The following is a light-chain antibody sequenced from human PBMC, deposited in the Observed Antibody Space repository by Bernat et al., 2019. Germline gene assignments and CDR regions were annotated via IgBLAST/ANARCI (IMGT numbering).Light chain of an antibody. V-gene: IGLV2-14*03. CDR3: SSVSTTSTPVV. J-gene: IGLJ3*02. Sequence: QSALTQPASVSGSPGQSITLSCTGTSSDVGAYNYVSWYQQHPGKAPKLMIFDVSNRPSGVSDRFSGSKSGNTASLTISGLRAEDEADYYCSSVSTTSTPVVFGGGTKLTVL. CDR2: DVS. CDR1: SSDVGAYNY.